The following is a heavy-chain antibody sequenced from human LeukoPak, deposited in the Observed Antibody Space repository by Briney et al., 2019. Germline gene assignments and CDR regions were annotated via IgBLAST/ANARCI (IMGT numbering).Heavy chain of an antibody. D-gene: IGHD3-22*01. CDR1: GYTFTSYA. CDR3: ARGGLTYYYDSSGLYYFDY. Sequence: ASVKVSCKASGYTFTSYAMHWVRQAPGQRLEWMGWINAGNGNTKYSQKFQGRVTITRDTSASTAYMELSSLRSEDTAVYYCARGGLTYYYDSSGLYYFDYWGQGTLVAVSS. J-gene: IGHJ4*02. CDR2: INAGNGNT. V-gene: IGHV1-3*01.